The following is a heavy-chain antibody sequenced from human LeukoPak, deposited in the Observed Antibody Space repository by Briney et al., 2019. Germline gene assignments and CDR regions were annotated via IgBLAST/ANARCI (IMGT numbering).Heavy chain of an antibody. D-gene: IGHD3-22*01. J-gene: IGHJ5*02. CDR1: GFTFSGHD. Sequence: GGSLRLSCAASGFTFSGHDMNWVRQAPGKGLEWVSSISGSSSYIYYADSMKGRFTISRDNAKNSLYLQMNSLRAEDTAVYYCARGDSRGYYYTSGFDPWGQGTLVTVSS. V-gene: IGHV3-21*01. CDR2: ISGSSSYI. CDR3: ARGDSRGYYYTSGFDP.